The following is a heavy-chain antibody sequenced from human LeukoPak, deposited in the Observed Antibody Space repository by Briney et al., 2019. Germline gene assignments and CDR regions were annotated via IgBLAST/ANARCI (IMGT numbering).Heavy chain of an antibody. CDR2: IYSSGST. CDR3: ARDDHSNYRFDF. Sequence: SETLSLTCTVSGGSISSYYWSWLRQPPGKGLEWIGYIYSSGSTNYNPSLKSRVTISVDTSKNQFSLRVSSVTAADTAVYYCARDDHSNYRFDFWGQGTLVTVSS. D-gene: IGHD4-11*01. V-gene: IGHV4-59*01. J-gene: IGHJ4*02. CDR1: GGSISSYY.